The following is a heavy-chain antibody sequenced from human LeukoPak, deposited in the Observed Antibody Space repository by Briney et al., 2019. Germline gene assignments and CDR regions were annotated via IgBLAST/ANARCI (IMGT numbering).Heavy chain of an antibody. CDR2: ISGSGGAT. V-gene: IGHV3-23*01. D-gene: IGHD3-10*01. J-gene: IGHJ4*02. Sequence: GGSLRLSCSASGFTFTTYGMSWVRQAPGKGLEWVSGISGSGGATYYADSVKGRFTVSRDDPHNTLYLQMNSVRAEDTAVYFCARGGVDHYGSGTYYLMYYFDHWGQGALVTVSS. CDR1: GFTFTTYG. CDR3: ARGGVDHYGSGTYYLMYYFDH.